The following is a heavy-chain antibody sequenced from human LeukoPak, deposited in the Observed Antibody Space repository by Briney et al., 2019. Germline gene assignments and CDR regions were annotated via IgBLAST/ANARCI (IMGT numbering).Heavy chain of an antibody. Sequence: SETLSLTCTVSGGSITSYYWSWIRQPPGKGLEWIGYIFYSGSTNYNPSLKSRVTISVDTSKTQFSLNLSSVTAADTAMYYCARHGRNSGAPNYWGQGTLVTVSS. D-gene: IGHD6-19*01. V-gene: IGHV4-59*08. CDR1: GGSITSYY. J-gene: IGHJ4*02. CDR2: IFYSGST. CDR3: ARHGRNSGAPNY.